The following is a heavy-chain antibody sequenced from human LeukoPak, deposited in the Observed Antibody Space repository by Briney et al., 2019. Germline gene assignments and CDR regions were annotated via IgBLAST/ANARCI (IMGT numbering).Heavy chain of an antibody. CDR1: GFTFSRYE. CDR2: IGASSGTL. CDR3: ARFMVTTRGFDY. Sequence: GGSLRLSCAASGFTFSRYEMNWVRQAPGKGLEWISYIGASSGTLYYADSVKGRFTISRDNTKNSLSLHMNSLREEDTAVYFCARFMVTTRGFDYWGQGTLLTVSS. J-gene: IGHJ4*02. V-gene: IGHV3-48*03. D-gene: IGHD4-17*01.